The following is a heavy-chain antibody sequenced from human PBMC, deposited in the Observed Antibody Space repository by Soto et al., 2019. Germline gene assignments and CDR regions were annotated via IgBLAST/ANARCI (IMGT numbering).Heavy chain of an antibody. CDR3: ARDSSDIVVVPAALRSVRGDFDY. CDR1: GYTFTSYG. D-gene: IGHD2-2*02. J-gene: IGHJ4*02. Sequence: QVQLVQSGAEVKKPGASVKVSCKASGYTFTSYGISWVRQAPGQGPEWMGWISAYNGNTNYAQKLQGRVTMTTDTSTSTAYMELRSLRSDDTAVYYCARDSSDIVVVPAALRSVRGDFDYWGQGTLVTVSS. V-gene: IGHV1-18*01. CDR2: ISAYNGNT.